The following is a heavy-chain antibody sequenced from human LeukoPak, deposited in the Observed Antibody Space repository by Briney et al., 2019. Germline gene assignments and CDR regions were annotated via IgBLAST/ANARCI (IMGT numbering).Heavy chain of an antibody. D-gene: IGHD6-6*01. V-gene: IGHV3-23*01. CDR3: AKSLYSSSFSFDY. CDR2: ISGSGGST. Sequence: GGSLRLSCAASGFTFSSYGMRWVRQAPGKGLEWVSAISGSGGSTYYADSVKGRFTISRDNSKNTLYLQMNSLRAEDTAVYYCAKSLYSSSFSFDYWGQGTLVTVSS. J-gene: IGHJ4*02. CDR1: GFTFSSYG.